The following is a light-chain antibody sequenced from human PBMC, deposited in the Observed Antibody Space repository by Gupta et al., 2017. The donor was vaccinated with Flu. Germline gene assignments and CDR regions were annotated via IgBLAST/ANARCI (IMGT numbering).Light chain of an antibody. CDR2: EVS. V-gene: IGLV2-8*01. CDR3: GSETDGGDV. CDR1: SDDVGGYNY. J-gene: IGLJ1*01. Sequence: GTSDDVGGYNYVSSYQQHPGNAPKLMIYEVSRRPSGVPDRFSASKSGSTASLTVAGLQVEDEADYYCGSETDGGDVFGTGTKVTVL.